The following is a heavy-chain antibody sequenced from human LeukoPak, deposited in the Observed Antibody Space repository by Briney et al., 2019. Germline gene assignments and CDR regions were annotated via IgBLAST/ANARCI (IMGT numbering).Heavy chain of an antibody. J-gene: IGHJ4*02. V-gene: IGHV4-59*01. CDR3: ARAAAGTPFDY. D-gene: IGHD6-13*01. Sequence: PSETLSLTCTVSGGSISSYYWTWIRQPPGKGLEWIGYIYYRGNANYNPSLKSRVTILVDTSKNQFSLKVSSVTAADTAVYYCARAAAGTPFDYWGQGTLVTVSS. CDR2: IYYRGNA. CDR1: GGSISSYY.